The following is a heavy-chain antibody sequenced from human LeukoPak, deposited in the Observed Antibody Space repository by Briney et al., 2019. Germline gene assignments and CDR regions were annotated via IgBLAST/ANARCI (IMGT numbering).Heavy chain of an antibody. CDR2: INSDGSST. J-gene: IGHJ4*02. D-gene: IGHD6-6*01. V-gene: IGHV3-74*01. Sequence: GGSLRLSCVASGFTLSSYWMHWVRQAPGKGLVWVSRINSDGSSTSYADSVKGRFTISRDNAKNTLYLQMNSLRAEDTAVYYCARARMDSSSSLIDYWGQGTLVTVSS. CDR3: ARARMDSSSSLIDY. CDR1: GFTLSSYW.